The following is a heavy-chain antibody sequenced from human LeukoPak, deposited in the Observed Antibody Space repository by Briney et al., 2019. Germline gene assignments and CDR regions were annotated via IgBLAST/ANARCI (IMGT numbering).Heavy chain of an antibody. CDR1: GGPISSYY. J-gene: IGHJ6*02. D-gene: IGHD6-13*01. Sequence: SETLSLTCTVSGGPISSYYWSWIRQPPGKGLEWIGYIYYSGSTNYNPSLKSRVTISVDTSKNQFSLKLSSVTAADTAVYYCATGPGYSSSWMGGYYYGMDVWGQGTTVTVSS. V-gene: IGHV4-59*01. CDR2: IYYSGST. CDR3: ATGPGYSSSWMGGYYYGMDV.